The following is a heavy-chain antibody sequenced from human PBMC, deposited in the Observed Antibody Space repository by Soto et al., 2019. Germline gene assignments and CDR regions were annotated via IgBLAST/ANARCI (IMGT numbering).Heavy chain of an antibody. D-gene: IGHD6-19*01. CDR1: GGSISSSIYY. CDR2: IYYSGST. Sequence: PSETLSLTCTVSGGSISSSIYYWGWIRQPPGKGLEWIGSIYYSGSTYYNPSLKSRVTISVDTSKNQFSLKLSSVTAADTAVYYCASFLLAVARTEYFDYWGQGTLVTVSS. V-gene: IGHV4-39*01. CDR3: ASFLLAVARTEYFDY. J-gene: IGHJ4*02.